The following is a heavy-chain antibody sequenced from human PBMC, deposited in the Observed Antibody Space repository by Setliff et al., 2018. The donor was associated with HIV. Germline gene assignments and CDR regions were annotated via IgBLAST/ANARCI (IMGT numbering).Heavy chain of an antibody. V-gene: IGHV4-4*09. CDR3: ARELRGTWGGPPYYFDY. D-gene: IGHD7-27*01. CDR2: IHTSGSI. J-gene: IGHJ4*02. Sequence: SETLSLTCTVSGGSMTNYWSWIRQPPGKGLEFIGHIHTSGSIIYNPSLKSRLTITIDTSRNQFSLKLTSVTAADTAVFYCARELRGTWGGPPYYFDYWGQGALVTVSS. CDR1: GGSMTNY.